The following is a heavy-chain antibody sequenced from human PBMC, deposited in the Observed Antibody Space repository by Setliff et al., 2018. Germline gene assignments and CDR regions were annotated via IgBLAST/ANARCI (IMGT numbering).Heavy chain of an antibody. Sequence: PGESLKISCVGSGIYFSSRAMSWVRQTPGKGLEWLSATDATGAKTFYADSVKGRFTISRDNAKNTLYLQMNSLRAEDTAVYYCAKVGIFGGGYFDLWGLGTLVTVSS. CDR3: AKVGIFGGGYFDL. D-gene: IGHD3-3*01. CDR2: TDATGAKT. CDR1: GIYFSSRA. V-gene: IGHV3-23*01. J-gene: IGHJ4*02.